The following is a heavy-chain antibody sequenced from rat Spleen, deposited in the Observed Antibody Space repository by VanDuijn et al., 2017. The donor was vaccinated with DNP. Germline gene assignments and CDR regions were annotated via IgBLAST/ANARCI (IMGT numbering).Heavy chain of an antibody. V-gene: IGHV3-1*01. Sequence: DVQLQESGPGLVKPSQSLSLTCSVTGYSITSKYWAWIRKFPGNKMEWMGYIRFGGNTGYNPSLKSRISITRDTSKNQFFLQLNSVTTEDTATYYCARYPFITIAAIGFYWYFDFWGPGTMVTVSS. J-gene: IGHJ1*01. CDR2: IRFGGNT. CDR3: ARYPFITIAAIGFYWYFDF. CDR1: GYSITSKY. D-gene: IGHD1-2*01.